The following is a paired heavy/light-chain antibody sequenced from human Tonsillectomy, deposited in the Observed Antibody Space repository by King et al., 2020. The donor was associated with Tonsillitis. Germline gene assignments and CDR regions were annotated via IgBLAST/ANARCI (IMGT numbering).Heavy chain of an antibody. CDR1: GYTFTGYY. CDR2: TSPNSGGT. J-gene: IGHJ4*02. Sequence: QVQLVQSGAEVKKPGASVKVSCKASGYTFTGYYIHWVRQAPGQGLEWMAWTSPNSGGTNFAQRFQGRVTMTRDTSISTAYMELSGLTSDDTAVYYCARDRSRQVPATELDYWGQGTLVTVSS. V-gene: IGHV1-2*02. CDR3: ARDRSRQVPATELDY. D-gene: IGHD2-2*01.
Light chain of an antibody. CDR1: SLRPYF. Sequence: SSELTQDPAVSVALGQTVRITCQGDSLRPYFTTWYQRKPGQAPVLVIYGKNNRPSGIPDRFSGTSSGNTASLTITGVQAEDEADYYCNSRDSSGNHSWVFGGGTKLTVL. CDR2: GKN. V-gene: IGLV3-19*01. J-gene: IGLJ3*02. CDR3: NSRDSSGNHSWV.